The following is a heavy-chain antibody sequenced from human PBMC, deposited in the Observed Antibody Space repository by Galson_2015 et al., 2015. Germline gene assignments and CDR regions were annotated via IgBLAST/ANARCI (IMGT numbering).Heavy chain of an antibody. CDR1: GFTFSDYY. CDR2: ISSSGSTI. Sequence: LRLSCAASGFTFSDYYMSWIRQAPGKGLEWVSYISSSGSTIYYADSVEGRFTISRDNAKNSLYLQMNSLRAEDTAVYYCARSITMVRGVDYWGQGTLVTVSS. J-gene: IGHJ4*02. CDR3: ARSITMVRGVDY. D-gene: IGHD3-10*01. V-gene: IGHV3-11*01.